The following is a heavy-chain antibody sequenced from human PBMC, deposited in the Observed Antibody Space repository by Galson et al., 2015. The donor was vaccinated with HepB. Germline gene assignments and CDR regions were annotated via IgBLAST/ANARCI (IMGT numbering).Heavy chain of an antibody. D-gene: IGHD3-3*01. CDR2: ISYDGSNK. J-gene: IGHJ6*02. CDR1: GFTFSSYA. V-gene: IGHV3-30-3*01. Sequence: LRLSCAASGFTFSSYAMHWVRQAPGKGLGWVAVISYDGSNKYYADSVKGRFTISRDNSKNTLYLQMNSLRAEDTAVYYCARDEVRSSNPYYYYGMDVWGQGTTVTVSS. CDR3: ARDEVRSSNPYYYYGMDV.